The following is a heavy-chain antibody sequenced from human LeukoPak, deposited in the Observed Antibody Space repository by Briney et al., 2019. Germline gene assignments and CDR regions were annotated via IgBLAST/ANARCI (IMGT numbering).Heavy chain of an antibody. CDR3: ARGTAMVL. CDR2: ISGGSSYS. D-gene: IGHD5-18*01. CDR1: GFTFSDHY. V-gene: IGHV3-11*03. Sequence: PGGSLRLSCAASGFTFSDHYMNWVRQAPGKGLEWVSYISGGSSYSKYADSVKGRFTTSRDNAKNSLYLQMNSLRAEDTAVYYCARGTAMVLWGQGTLVTVSS. J-gene: IGHJ4*02.